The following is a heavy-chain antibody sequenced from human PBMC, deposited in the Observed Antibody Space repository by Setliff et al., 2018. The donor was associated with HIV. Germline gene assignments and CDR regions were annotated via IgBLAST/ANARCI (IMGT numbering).Heavy chain of an antibody. V-gene: IGHV1-18*01. CDR2: ISAYNGNT. J-gene: IGHJ3*02. Sequence: ASVKVSCKASGYTFTSYGISWVRQAPGQGLEWMGWISAYNGNTNYAQKLQGRVTMTTDTSTSTAYMELRSLRADATAEYYCARVAAAAGLHDAFDIWGQGTMVTVSS. CDR1: GYTFTSYG. D-gene: IGHD6-13*01. CDR3: ARVAAAAGLHDAFDI.